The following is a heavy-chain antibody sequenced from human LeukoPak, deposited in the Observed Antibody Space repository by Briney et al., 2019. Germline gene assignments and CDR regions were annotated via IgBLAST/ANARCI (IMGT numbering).Heavy chain of an antibody. J-gene: IGHJ4*02. CDR2: IYYSGST. CDR3: ASSTVPAAIPYFDY. V-gene: IGHV4-30-4*01. CDR1: GGSISSGDYY. Sequence: SETLSLTCTVSGGSISSGDYYWRWIRQPPGKGLEWIGYIYYSGSTYYNPSLKSRVTISVDTSKNQFSLKLSYVTAADTAVYYCASSTVPAAIPYFDYWGQGTLVTVSS. D-gene: IGHD2-2*02.